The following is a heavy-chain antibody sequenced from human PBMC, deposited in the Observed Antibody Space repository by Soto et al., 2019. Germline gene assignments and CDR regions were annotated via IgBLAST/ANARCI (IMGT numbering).Heavy chain of an antibody. CDR3: ARAYCGGDCYYDAFDI. D-gene: IGHD2-21*02. J-gene: IGHJ3*02. CDR1: GGSISSYY. Sequence: PSETLSLTCTVSGGSISSYYWSWIRQPPGKGLEWIGYIYYSGSTNYNPSLKSRVTISVDTSKNQFSLKLSSVTAADTAVYYCARAYCGGDCYYDAFDIRGQGTMVTVSS. V-gene: IGHV4-59*01. CDR2: IYYSGST.